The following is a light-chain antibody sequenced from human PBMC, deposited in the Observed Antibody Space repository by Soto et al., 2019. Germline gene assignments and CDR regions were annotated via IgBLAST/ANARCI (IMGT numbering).Light chain of an antibody. CDR2: SAS. V-gene: IGKV1-27*01. Sequence: DIQMTQSPSSLSASVGDRVTISCRASQGISDYLAWYQQKTGEVPKVLIYSASTLQSGVPSRFSGSGSGTDFTLTISGLQPEDVATYYCQKYNTAPFTFGPGTKVNIK. J-gene: IGKJ3*01. CDR3: QKYNTAPFT. CDR1: QGISDY.